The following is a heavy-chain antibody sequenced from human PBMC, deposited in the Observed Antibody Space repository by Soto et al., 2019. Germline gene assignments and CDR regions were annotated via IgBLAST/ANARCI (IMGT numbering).Heavy chain of an antibody. CDR3: ARDVMSVAGSADY. Sequence: PGGSLRLSCAASAFTVRSNYMSWVRQAPGEGLEWVSTISSDGGTYYTDSVKGRFAISRDNSKNTLYLQMNSLTAEDTAVYYCARDVMSVAGSADYWGQGTLVTVSS. J-gene: IGHJ4*02. V-gene: IGHV3-53*01. CDR2: ISSDGGT. D-gene: IGHD6-19*01. CDR1: AFTVRSNY.